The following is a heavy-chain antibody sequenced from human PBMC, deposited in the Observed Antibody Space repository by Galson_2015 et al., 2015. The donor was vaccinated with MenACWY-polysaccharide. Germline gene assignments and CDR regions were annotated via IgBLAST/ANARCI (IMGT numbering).Heavy chain of an antibody. CDR3: ARGSHYSYYYMDV. J-gene: IGHJ6*03. CDR2: MNPNSGNT. Sequence: SCKASGYTFGSRDINWVRQATGQGLEWMGWMNPNSGNTGYAQKFKGRVTMTRNTSITTAYMELSSLRSEDTAVYYCARGSHYSYYYMDVWGKGTTVIVSS. CDR1: GYTFGSRD. V-gene: IGHV1-8*01.